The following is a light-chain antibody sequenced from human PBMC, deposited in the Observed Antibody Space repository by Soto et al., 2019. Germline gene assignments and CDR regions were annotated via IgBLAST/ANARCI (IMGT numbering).Light chain of an antibody. V-gene: IGKV1-5*01. CDR3: QQYDSHRGS. CDR2: EAS. Sequence: DIQMTQSPSILSASVGDRVTITCRASQSVSSWLAWYQQKPGKAPKLLIFEASALARGVPSRFSGSGSGTEFTLTISGLQPDDFATYYCQQYDSHRGSFGQRTQLEVQ. J-gene: IGKJ2*01. CDR1: QSVSSW.